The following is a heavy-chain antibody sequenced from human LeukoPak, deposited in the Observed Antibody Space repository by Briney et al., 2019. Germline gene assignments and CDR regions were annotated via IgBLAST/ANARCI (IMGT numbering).Heavy chain of an antibody. J-gene: IGHJ5*02. V-gene: IGHV3-7*03. CDR2: IRPDGRDK. Sequence: PGGSLRLSCAASGFNFNTYWMIWVRQAPGKGLEWVANIRPDGRDKHYVDSVKGRFTISRDNAKNSLYLDMNSLRAEDTAVYYCGREDRTFDPWGQGTLVTVSS. CDR3: GREDRTFDP. CDR1: GFNFNTYW.